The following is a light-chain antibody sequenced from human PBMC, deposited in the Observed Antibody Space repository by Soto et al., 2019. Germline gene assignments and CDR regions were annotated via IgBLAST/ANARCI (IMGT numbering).Light chain of an antibody. V-gene: IGKV1-5*01. CDR3: QQSYSTLIT. J-gene: IGKJ5*01. Sequence: IERTQAPSTLSASVGDSATTTCGARQRVGSWLAWYQQKPGKAPKLLIYDASSLESGVPSRFSGSGSGTDFTLTITSLQPEDFATYYCQQSYSTLITVGQGTRLEIK. CDR2: DAS. CDR1: QRVGSW.